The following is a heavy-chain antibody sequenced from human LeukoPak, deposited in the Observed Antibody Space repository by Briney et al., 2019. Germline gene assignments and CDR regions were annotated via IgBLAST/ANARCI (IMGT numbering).Heavy chain of an antibody. D-gene: IGHD3-10*01. CDR2: IYYSGST. J-gene: IGHJ5*02. V-gene: IGHV4-39*07. CDR1: GGPISSSSYY. Sequence: LETLSLTCTVSGGPISSSSYYWGWIRQPPGKGLEWIGSIYYSGSTYYNPSLKSRVTISVDTSKNQFSLKLSSVTAADTAVYYCARVAPGSRGWFDPWGQGTLVTVSS. CDR3: ARVAPGSRGWFDP.